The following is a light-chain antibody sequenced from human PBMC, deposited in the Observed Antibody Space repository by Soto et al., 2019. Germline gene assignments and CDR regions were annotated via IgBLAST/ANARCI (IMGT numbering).Light chain of an antibody. Sequence: DIVMTQSPDSLAVSLGERTTIDCKSSQTHLYSPNNKNYLAWYQQKPGQPPKLLIYWASTRESGVPDRFTGSGSGTDFTLTISILQAEDVAVYYCQQYYDAPQTFGRGTKVEIK. V-gene: IGKV4-1*01. CDR1: QTHLYSPNNKNY. CDR2: WAS. CDR3: QQYYDAPQT. J-gene: IGKJ1*01.